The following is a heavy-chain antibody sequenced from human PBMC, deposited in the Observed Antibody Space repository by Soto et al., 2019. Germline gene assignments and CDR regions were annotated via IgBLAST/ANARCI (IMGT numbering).Heavy chain of an antibody. V-gene: IGHV4-30-4*01. Sequence: SETLSLTSTVSGGSISSGDYYWSWIRQPPGKGLEWIGYIYYSGSTYYNPSLKSRVTISVDTSKNQFSLKLSSVTAADTAVYYCARAAYYDSSGYNLDYWGQGTLVTVSS. CDR3: ARAAYYDSSGYNLDY. D-gene: IGHD3-22*01. CDR2: IYYSGST. J-gene: IGHJ4*02. CDR1: GGSISSGDYY.